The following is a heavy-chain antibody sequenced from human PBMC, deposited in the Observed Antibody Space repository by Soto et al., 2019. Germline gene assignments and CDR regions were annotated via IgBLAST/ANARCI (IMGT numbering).Heavy chain of an antibody. CDR3: ARHPGLRFLEWLPRFDY. D-gene: IGHD3-3*01. J-gene: IGHJ4*02. CDR1: GGSISSYY. Sequence: SETLSLTCTVSGGSISSYYWSWIRQPPGKGLEWIGYIYYSGSTNYNPSLKSRVTISVDTSKNQFSLKLSSVTAADTAVYYCARHPGLRFLEWLPRFDYWGQGTLVTVSS. V-gene: IGHV4-59*08. CDR2: IYYSGST.